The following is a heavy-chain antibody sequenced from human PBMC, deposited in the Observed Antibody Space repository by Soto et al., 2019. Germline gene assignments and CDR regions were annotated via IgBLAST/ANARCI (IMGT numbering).Heavy chain of an antibody. CDR3: ARYSSFLSSYYMDV. D-gene: IGHD6-6*01. CDR2: IYYSGST. V-gene: IGHV4-59*01. J-gene: IGHJ6*03. CDR1: GGSISNYY. Sequence: SETLSLTCTVSGGSISNYYWSWIRQPPGKGLEWIGYIYYSGSTKYNPSLESRVTISVDTSKNQFSLKLSSVTAADTAIYYCARYSSFLSSYYMDVWGKGTTVTVSS.